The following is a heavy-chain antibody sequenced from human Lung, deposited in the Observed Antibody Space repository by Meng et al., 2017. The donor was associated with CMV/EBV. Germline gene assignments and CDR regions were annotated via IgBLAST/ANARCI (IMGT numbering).Heavy chain of an antibody. CDR2: IYGAGTT. CDR3: ATGATLDY. D-gene: IGHD3-10*01. J-gene: IGHJ4*02. V-gene: IGHV3-66*01. CDR1: GFTVSSNY. Sequence: SRAASGFTVSSNYMSWVRQAPGKGLEWVSIIYGAGTTKYADSVKGRFTFSRDNSKSSLYLTMDNLAVEDTAVYYCATGATLDYWVQGTLVTVSS.